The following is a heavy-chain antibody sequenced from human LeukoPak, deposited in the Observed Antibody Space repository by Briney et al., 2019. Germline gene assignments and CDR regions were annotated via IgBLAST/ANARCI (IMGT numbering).Heavy chain of an antibody. V-gene: IGHV1-18*01. CDR1: GYTFTSYD. Sequence: GASVKVSCKASGYTFTSYDINWVRQATGQGLEWMGWISAYNGNTNCAQKLQGRVTMTTDTSTSTAYMELRSLRSDDTAVYYCARDREYYDSSGSNWGQGTLVTVSS. D-gene: IGHD3-22*01. CDR2: ISAYNGNT. J-gene: IGHJ4*02. CDR3: ARDREYYDSSGSN.